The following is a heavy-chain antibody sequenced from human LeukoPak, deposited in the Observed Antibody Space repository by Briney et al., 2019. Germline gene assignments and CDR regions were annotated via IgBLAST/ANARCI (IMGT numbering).Heavy chain of an antibody. Sequence: GGSLRLSCAASGFTFSSHAMNWVRQAPGRGLEWVSTISGSGSNKYYADSVKGRFTISRDNSKTTLYLQVNSLRVEDTALYYCAKDLRGYNRPIDHWGQGTLVTASS. V-gene: IGHV3-23*01. CDR3: AKDLRGYNRPIDH. D-gene: IGHD5-24*01. CDR1: GFTFSSHA. CDR2: ISGSGSNK. J-gene: IGHJ4*02.